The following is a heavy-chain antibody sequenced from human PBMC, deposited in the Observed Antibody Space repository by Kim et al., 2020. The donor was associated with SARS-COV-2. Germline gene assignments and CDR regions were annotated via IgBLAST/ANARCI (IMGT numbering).Heavy chain of an antibody. Sequence: ASVKVSCKASGYTFTSYAMNWVRQAPGQGLEWMGWINTNTGNPTYAQGFTGRFVFSLDTSVSTAYLQISSLKAEDTAVYYCARGQRRVRGVIITDDYWGQGTLVTVSS. CDR2: INTNTGNP. V-gene: IGHV7-4-1*02. CDR1: GYTFTSYA. D-gene: IGHD3-10*01. CDR3: ARGQRRVRGVIITDDY. J-gene: IGHJ4*02.